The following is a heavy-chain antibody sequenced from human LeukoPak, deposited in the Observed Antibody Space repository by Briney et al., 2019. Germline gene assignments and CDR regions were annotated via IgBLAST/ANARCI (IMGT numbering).Heavy chain of an antibody. D-gene: IGHD3-22*01. CDR1: GYTFTSYA. J-gene: IGHJ4*02. Sequence: ASVKVSCKASGYTFTSYAMNWVRQAPGQGLEWMGWINTNTGNPTYAQGFTGRFVFSLDTSVSTAYLQISSLKAEDTAEYYCARAVVLQDYYDSSGYVDDYWGQGTLVTVSS. V-gene: IGHV7-4-1*02. CDR3: ARAVVLQDYYDSSGYVDDY. CDR2: INTNTGNP.